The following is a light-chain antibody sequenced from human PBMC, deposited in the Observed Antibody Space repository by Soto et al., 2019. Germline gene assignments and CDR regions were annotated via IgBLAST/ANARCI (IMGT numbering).Light chain of an antibody. CDR1: SSNIGTNT. CDR2: TAD. V-gene: IGLV1-44*01. Sequence: QSVLTQPPSASGTPGQRVTISCSGSSSNIGTNTVNWYRQPPTPGAAPKLLIYTADHRPSGVPDRVSGSKSGTSASLAISGLQSEDEADYYCAAWDDSLNGVLFGGGTKLTVL. CDR3: AAWDDSLNGVL. J-gene: IGLJ2*01.